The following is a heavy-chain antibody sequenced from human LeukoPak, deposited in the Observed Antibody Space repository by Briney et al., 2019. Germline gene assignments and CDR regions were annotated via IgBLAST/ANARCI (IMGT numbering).Heavy chain of an antibody. J-gene: IGHJ4*02. CDR3: ARGRIAVAGNNRVVNDY. Sequence: SETLSLTCAVYGGSFSGYYWSWIRQPPGKGLEWIGEINRSGSTNYNQSLKSRVTISVDTSKNQFSLKLSSVTAADTAVYYCARGRIAVAGNNRVVNDYWGQGTLVTVSS. V-gene: IGHV4-34*01. CDR2: INRSGST. CDR1: GGSFSGYY. D-gene: IGHD6-19*01.